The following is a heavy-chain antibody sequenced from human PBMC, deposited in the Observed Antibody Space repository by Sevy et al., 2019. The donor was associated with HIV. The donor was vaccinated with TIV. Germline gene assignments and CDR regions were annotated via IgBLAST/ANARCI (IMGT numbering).Heavy chain of an antibody. CDR1: GFAFSTHA. V-gene: IGHV3-30-3*01. D-gene: IGHD1-26*01. J-gene: IGHJ4*01. CDR2: ISYEGTET. Sequence: GGSLRLSCAASGFAFSTHAMHWVRQAPGKGLEWVAVISYEGTETFYAASVEGRITISRDNSKNLLSLQINSLRPEDTAVYYCARDGGNSVQWSSLYWGHGTLVTVSS. CDR3: ARDGGNSVQWSSLY.